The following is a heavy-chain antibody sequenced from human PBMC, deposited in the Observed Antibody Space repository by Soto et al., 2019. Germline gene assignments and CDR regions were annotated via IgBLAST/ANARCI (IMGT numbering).Heavy chain of an antibody. D-gene: IGHD3-3*01. Sequence: GGSLRLSCAASGFTFSSYAMSWVRQAPGKGLEWVSAISGSGGSTYYADSVKGRFTISRDNSKNTLYLQMNSLRAEDTAVYYCAKDPLAIFGVVIVDYFDYWGQGTLVTVSS. J-gene: IGHJ4*02. V-gene: IGHV3-23*01. CDR2: ISGSGGST. CDR1: GFTFSSYA. CDR3: AKDPLAIFGVVIVDYFDY.